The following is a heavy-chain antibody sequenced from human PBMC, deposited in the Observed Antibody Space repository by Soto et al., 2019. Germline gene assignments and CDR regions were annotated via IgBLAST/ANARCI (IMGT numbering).Heavy chain of an antibody. D-gene: IGHD3-9*01. CDR1: GFTFTSSA. CDR2: IVVGSGNT. CDR3: AADGTPYHDILTGSVGLTFDI. V-gene: IGHV1-58*01. Sequence: SVKVSCKASGFTFTSSAVQWVRQARGQRLEWIGWIVVGSGNTNYAQKFQERVTITRDMSTSTAYMELSSLRSEDTAMYYCAADGTPYHDILTGSVGLTFDIWGQGTMVTVAS. J-gene: IGHJ3*02.